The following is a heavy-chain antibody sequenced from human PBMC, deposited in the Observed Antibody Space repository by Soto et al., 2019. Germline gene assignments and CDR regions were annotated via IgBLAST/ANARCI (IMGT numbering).Heavy chain of an antibody. J-gene: IGHJ1*01. CDR1: GLPFSSYA. V-gene: IGHV3-23*01. CDR2: ISGGGGSP. Sequence: EVQLLESGGGLVQPGGSLRLSCAAPGLPFSSYALGWVPQAPGKGLGWVSAISGGGGSPYYADSVKGGFTISRDNSKNTLYLQMNSLRAEDTAVYYCAMVRDFQHWGQGTLVTVSS. CDR3: AMVRDFQH. D-gene: IGHD6-13*01.